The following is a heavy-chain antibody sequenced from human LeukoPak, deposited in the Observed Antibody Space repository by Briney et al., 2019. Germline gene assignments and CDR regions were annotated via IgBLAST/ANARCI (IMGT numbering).Heavy chain of an antibody. D-gene: IGHD1-20*01. CDR3: ARAYDWTAGAFDI. V-gene: IGHV3-7*04. J-gene: IGHJ3*02. CDR2: INQDGSEK. Sequence: GGSLRLSCAASGFTFNSYWMSWVRQAPGKGLEWVANINQDGSEKYYVDSVKGRFTISRDNAKTSLYLQMNNLRADDTAVYYCARAYDWTAGAFDIWGQGTMVTVSS. CDR1: GFTFNSYW.